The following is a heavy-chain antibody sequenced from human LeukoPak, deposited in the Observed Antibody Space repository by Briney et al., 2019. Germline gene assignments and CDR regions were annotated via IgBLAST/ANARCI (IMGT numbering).Heavy chain of an antibody. CDR3: ARATVRSRRFDC. CDR2: IYYSGST. J-gene: IGHJ4*02. V-gene: IGHV4-39*07. Sequence: SETLSLTCTVSGGSISSSSYYWGWIRQPPGKGLEWIGSIYYSGSTYYNPSLKGRVTISVDTSKNQFSLKLSSVTAADTAVYYCARATVRSRRFDCWGQGTLVTVSS. CDR1: GGSISSSSYY. D-gene: IGHD4-17*01.